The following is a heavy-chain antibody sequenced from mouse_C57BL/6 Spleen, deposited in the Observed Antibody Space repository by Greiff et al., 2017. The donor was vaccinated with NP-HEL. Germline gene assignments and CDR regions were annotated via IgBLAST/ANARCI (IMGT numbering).Heavy chain of an antibody. CDR3: ARSLYSNENWWYFDV. CDR1: GYTFTSYW. D-gene: IGHD2-5*01. CDR2: IDPNSGGT. Sequence: QVQLKQPGAELVKPGASVKLSCKASGYTFTSYWMHWVKQRPGRGLEWIGRIDPNSGGTKYNEKFKSKATLTVDKPSSTAYMQLSSLTSEDSAVYYCARSLYSNENWWYFDVWGTGTTVTVSS. V-gene: IGHV1-72*01. J-gene: IGHJ1*03.